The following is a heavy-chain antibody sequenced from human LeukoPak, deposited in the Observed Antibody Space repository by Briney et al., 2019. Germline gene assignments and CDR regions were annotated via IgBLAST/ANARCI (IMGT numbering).Heavy chain of an antibody. J-gene: IGHJ6*04. D-gene: IGHD3-10*01. CDR2: IRSKAYRGTI. Sequence: GGSLRLSCTGSGFTFGDHAMSWVRQAPGKGLEWVGFIRSKAYRGTIEYAASVKGRFTISRDDSKSIAYLQMNSLKTEDTAVYYCTTDPSVLLWFGEPEDYGMDVWDKGTTVTVSS. V-gene: IGHV3-49*04. CDR3: TTDPSVLLWFGEPEDYGMDV. CDR1: GFTFGDHA.